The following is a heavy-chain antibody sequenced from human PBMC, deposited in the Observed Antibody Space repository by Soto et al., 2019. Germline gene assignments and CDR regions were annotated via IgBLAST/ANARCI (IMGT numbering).Heavy chain of an antibody. J-gene: IGHJ4*02. CDR1: GFTFGTYG. V-gene: IGHV3-33*01. CDR2: IWYDGSVK. D-gene: IGHD2-21*01. Sequence: PGGSLRLSCAASGFTFGTYGMHWVRQAPGKGLERVAGIWYDGSVKTYADSVKGRFSISRDNSQNTVYLQMNTLRAGDTAVYYCARADCGGQCPCDYWGQGTLVTVSS. CDR3: ARADCGGQCPCDY.